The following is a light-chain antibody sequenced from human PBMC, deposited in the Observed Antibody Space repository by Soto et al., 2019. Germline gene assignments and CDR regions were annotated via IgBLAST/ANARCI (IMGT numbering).Light chain of an antibody. CDR3: QNYNSYSEE. Sequence: DIQMTQSPSSLSASVVYIVTITFRASQSISSYLHWYQQKPGKAPKLLIYAASSLQSGVPSRFSGSGSGTDFTLTISSLQPDDFATYYCQNYNSYSEEFGQGTKMDIK. CDR2: AAS. J-gene: IGKJ1*01. V-gene: IGKV1-5*01. CDR1: QSISSY.